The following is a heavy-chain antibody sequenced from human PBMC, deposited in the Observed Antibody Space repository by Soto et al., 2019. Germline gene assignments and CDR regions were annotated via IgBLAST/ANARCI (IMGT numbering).Heavy chain of an antibody. CDR1: GFTFSSYA. D-gene: IGHD2-21*02. V-gene: IGHV3-30-3*01. CDR3: ARDGGGNFRGGYYYYGMDV. CDR2: ISYDGSNK. J-gene: IGHJ6*02. Sequence: GGSLRLSCAASGFTFSSYAMHWVRQAPGKGLEWVAVISYDGSNKYYADSVKGRFTISRDNSKNTLYLQMNSLRAEDTAVYYCARDGGGNFRGGYYYYGMDVWGQGTTVAVSS.